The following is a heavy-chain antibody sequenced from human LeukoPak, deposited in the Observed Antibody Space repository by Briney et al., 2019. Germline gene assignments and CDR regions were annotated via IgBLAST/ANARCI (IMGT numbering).Heavy chain of an antibody. CDR2: ISAYNGNT. D-gene: IGHD6-13*01. V-gene: IGHV1-18*01. CDR1: GYTFTSFG. Sequence: ASVKVSCKASGYTFTSFGISWVRQAPGQGLEWMGWISAYNGNTNYAQKLQGRLTMTTDTSTSTAYMELRSLRSDDTAVYYCARAKLTTAGPPFDYWGQGTLVTVSS. J-gene: IGHJ4*02. CDR3: ARAKLTTAGPPFDY.